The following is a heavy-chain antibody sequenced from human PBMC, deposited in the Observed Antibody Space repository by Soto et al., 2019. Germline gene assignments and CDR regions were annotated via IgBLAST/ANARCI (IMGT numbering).Heavy chain of an antibody. J-gene: IGHJ6*02. CDR3: ARDGDGSGSYEYYYYGMDV. CDR1: GYTFTSYG. V-gene: IGHV1-18*01. D-gene: IGHD3-10*01. Sequence: ALVKVSCKASGYTFTSYGISWVRQAPGQGLEWMGWISAYNGNTNYAQKLQGRVTMTTDTSTSTAYMELRSLRSDDTAVYYCARDGDGSGSYEYYYYGMDVWGQGTTVTVSS. CDR2: ISAYNGNT.